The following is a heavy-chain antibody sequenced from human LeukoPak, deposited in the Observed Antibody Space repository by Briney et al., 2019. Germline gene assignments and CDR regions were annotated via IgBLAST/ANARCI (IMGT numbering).Heavy chain of an antibody. D-gene: IGHD2-15*01. CDR3: ARYCSGGSCPFDY. CDR1: GGTFSSYA. CDR2: IIPIFGTA. Sequence: SVRVSCKASGGTFSSYAISWVRQAPGQGLEWMGGIIPIFGTANYAQKFQGRVTITADESTSTAYMELSSLRSEDTAVYYCARYCSGGSCPFDYWGQGTLVTVSS. V-gene: IGHV1-69*13. J-gene: IGHJ4*02.